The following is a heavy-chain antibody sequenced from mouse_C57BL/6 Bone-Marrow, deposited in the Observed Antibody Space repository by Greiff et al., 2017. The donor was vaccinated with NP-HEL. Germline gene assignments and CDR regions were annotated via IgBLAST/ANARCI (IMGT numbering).Heavy chain of an antibody. CDR1: GYTFTSYW. J-gene: IGHJ2*01. V-gene: IGHV1-5*01. CDR2: IYPGNSDT. CDR3: TRCPPLLCLDY. Sequence: EVKVVESGTVLARPGASVKMSCKTSGYTFTSYWMHWVKQRPGQGLEWIGAIYPGNSDTSYNQKFKGKAKLTAVTSASTAYMELSSLTNEDTAVYYCTRCPPLLCLDYWGQGTTLTVSS. D-gene: IGHD2-10*01.